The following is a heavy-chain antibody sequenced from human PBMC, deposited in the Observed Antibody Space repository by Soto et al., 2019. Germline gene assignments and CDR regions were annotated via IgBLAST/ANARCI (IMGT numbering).Heavy chain of an antibody. V-gene: IGHV3-23*01. CDR3: AKELVNSGWTYFDY. Sequence: GGSLRLACAASGFTFNTYAMSGVRQAPGKGLEWVSAISDSGGRTYYVDSVKGRFTISRDNSKNTLYLQMSSLRAEDTAVYFCAKELVNSGWTYFDYWGQGTLVTV. CDR1: GFTFNTYA. D-gene: IGHD6-19*01. J-gene: IGHJ4*02. CDR2: ISDSGGRT.